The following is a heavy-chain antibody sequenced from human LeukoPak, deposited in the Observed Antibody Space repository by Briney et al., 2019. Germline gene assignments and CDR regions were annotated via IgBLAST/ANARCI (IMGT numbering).Heavy chain of an antibody. CDR1: GGSFSGYY. CDR3: ARYIAAAGTPEYYFDY. V-gene: IGHV4-34*01. Sequence: SETLSLTCAVYGGSFSGYYWSWLRQPPGKGLEWIGEINHSGSTNYNPSLKSRVTISVDTSKNQFSLKLSSVTAADTAVYYCARYIAAAGTPEYYFDYWGQGTLVTVSS. J-gene: IGHJ4*02. CDR2: INHSGST. D-gene: IGHD6-13*01.